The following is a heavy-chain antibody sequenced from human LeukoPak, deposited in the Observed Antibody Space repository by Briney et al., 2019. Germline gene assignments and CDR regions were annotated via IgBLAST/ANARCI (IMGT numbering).Heavy chain of an antibody. Sequence: ASVTVSCKASGYTFTSYGISGVRQAPRKGLEWMGWISAYNGNTNYAQKLQGRVTMTTDTSTSTAYMELRSLRSDDTDVYYCARGGSIVVVTATAPFDYWGQGTLVTVSS. D-gene: IGHD2-21*02. CDR3: ARGGSIVVVTATAPFDY. CDR2: ISAYNGNT. V-gene: IGHV1-18*01. J-gene: IGHJ4*02. CDR1: GYTFTSYG.